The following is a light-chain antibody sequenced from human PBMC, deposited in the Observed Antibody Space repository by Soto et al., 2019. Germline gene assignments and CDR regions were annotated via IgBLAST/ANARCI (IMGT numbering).Light chain of an antibody. V-gene: IGKV3-15*01. J-gene: IGKJ4*01. Sequence: EIVMTQSPATLSVSPGERETLSCRASQSVGSYLAWYQQKPGQAPRLLIYGASTRATGIPARFSGSGSGTEFTLTISSLQSEDFAVYYCQQYNSWPLFGGGTKVDIK. CDR3: QQYNSWPL. CDR1: QSVGSY. CDR2: GAS.